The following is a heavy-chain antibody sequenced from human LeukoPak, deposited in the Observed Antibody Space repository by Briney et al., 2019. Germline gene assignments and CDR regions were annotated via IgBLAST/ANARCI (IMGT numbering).Heavy chain of an antibody. CDR1: GGSLSAYY. Sequence: SETLSLTCAVYGGSLSAYYWTWIRQPPGKGLEWIGEINHGGSTNYNPSLKSRVTISIDTSKNQFSLKLSSVTAADTAVYYCAREDWTSGSILSTHYADVWGKGTTVTVSS. D-gene: IGHD1-26*01. CDR2: INHGGST. CDR3: AREDWTSGSILSTHYADV. V-gene: IGHV4-34*01. J-gene: IGHJ6*04.